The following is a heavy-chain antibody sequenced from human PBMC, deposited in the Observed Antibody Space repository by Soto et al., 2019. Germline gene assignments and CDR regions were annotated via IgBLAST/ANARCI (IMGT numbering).Heavy chain of an antibody. V-gene: IGHV1-46*01. Sequence: ASVKVSCKASGYTFTGYYMHWVRQAPGQGLEWMGVINPSRGSTNYAQKFQGRVTMTRDTSTSTVYMELSSLRSEDTAVYYCARDRRAVAGIFYWGQGTLVTVSS. D-gene: IGHD6-19*01. CDR1: GYTFTGYY. CDR3: ARDRRAVAGIFY. J-gene: IGHJ4*02. CDR2: INPSRGST.